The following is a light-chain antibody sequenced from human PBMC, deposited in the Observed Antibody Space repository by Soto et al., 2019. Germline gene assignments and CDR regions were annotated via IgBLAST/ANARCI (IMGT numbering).Light chain of an antibody. J-gene: IGKJ1*01. CDR2: WAS. Sequence: DIVMTQSPDSLAVSLGGRATINCKSSQSVLYTSNNKNYLAWYQQRPGQPHKVLVYWASTRESGVPDRFSGTGSGTDFTLTISSLQAEDVAIYFCQQYYSSPWTFGQGTKVDIK. V-gene: IGKV4-1*01. CDR1: QSVLYTSNNKNY. CDR3: QQYYSSPWT.